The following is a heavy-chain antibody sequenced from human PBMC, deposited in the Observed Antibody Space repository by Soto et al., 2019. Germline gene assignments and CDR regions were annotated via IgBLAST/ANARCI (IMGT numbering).Heavy chain of an antibody. CDR3: ARDFSGLGDLSYYGMDV. CDR1: GGSISSVGYY. V-gene: IGHV4-61*08. Sequence: PSLPLPVTWNVSGGSISSVGYYWSRNQKPPGKAPEWIGYIYYSGSTYYNPSLKSRVTISVDTSKHQFSLKLSSVTAADTAVYYCARDFSGLGDLSYYGMDVWGQGTTVTV. D-gene: IGHD3-10*01. CDR2: IYYSGST. J-gene: IGHJ6*02.